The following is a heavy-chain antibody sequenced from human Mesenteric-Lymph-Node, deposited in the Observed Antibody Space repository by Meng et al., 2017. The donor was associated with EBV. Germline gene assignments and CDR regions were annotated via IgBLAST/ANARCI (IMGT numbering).Heavy chain of an antibody. CDR2: INVGNGNT. Sequence: QVQLVQSGAEVKKPGASVKVSCKASGYIFTYRSLHWVRQAPGQALEWVGWINVGNGNTRYSQKLQGRVSITRDTAASTAYMELSSLRSEDTGIYFCARDPYYGSGSSLDYWGQGTLVTVSS. CDR1: GYIFTYRS. J-gene: IGHJ4*02. CDR3: ARDPYYGSGSSLDY. D-gene: IGHD3-10*01. V-gene: IGHV1-3*01.